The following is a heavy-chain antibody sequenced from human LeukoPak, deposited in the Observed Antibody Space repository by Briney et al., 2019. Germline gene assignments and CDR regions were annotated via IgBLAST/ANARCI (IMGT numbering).Heavy chain of an antibody. J-gene: IGHJ5*02. V-gene: IGHV4-31*03. CDR2: IDYSGST. Sequence: SETLSLTCTVSGGSISSGGYYWSWIPPHPGKGLEWIGYIDYSGSTYYNPSLKSRVTISVDTSKNQFSLKLSSVTAADTAVYYCARAMGGYDFWSGYYPAWFDPWGQGTLVTVSS. D-gene: IGHD3-3*01. CDR1: GGSISSGGYY. CDR3: ARAMGGYDFWSGYYPAWFDP.